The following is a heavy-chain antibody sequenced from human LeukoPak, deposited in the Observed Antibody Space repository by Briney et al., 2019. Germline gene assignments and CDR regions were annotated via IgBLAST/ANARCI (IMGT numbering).Heavy chain of an antibody. Sequence: SETLSLTCTVSGESISNYFWSWIRQPAGMGLEWIGRIYTSGSPDYNPSLKSRVTMSVDTSKNHFSLKLWSVTAADTAVYYCARESKSYDGSGFYHDSWGQGTLVTVSS. CDR1: GESISNYF. CDR2: IYTSGSP. V-gene: IGHV4-4*07. CDR3: ARESKSYDGSGFYHDS. D-gene: IGHD3-22*01. J-gene: IGHJ4*02.